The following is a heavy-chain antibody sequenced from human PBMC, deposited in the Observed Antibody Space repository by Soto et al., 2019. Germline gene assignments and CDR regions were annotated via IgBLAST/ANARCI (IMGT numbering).Heavy chain of an antibody. CDR1: GGSVSIYY. J-gene: IGHJ4*02. Sequence: SDTLSLTCTVSGGSVSIYYWSWIRQSPGKGLEWIGYIYYSGSTKYKPSLKTRVTMSVDTTKNQFSLKVSSATAADTAVYSCPRHSNRNYGLYYFDYWRLGALVTVSS. V-gene: IGHV4-59*08. CDR2: IYYSGST. CDR3: PRHSNRNYGLYYFDY. D-gene: IGHD4-4*01.